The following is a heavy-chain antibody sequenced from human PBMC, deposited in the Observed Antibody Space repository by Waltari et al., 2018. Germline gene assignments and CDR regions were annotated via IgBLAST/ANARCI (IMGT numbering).Heavy chain of an antibody. CDR1: GYTFTSYA. J-gene: IGHJ3*02. D-gene: IGHD1-26*01. V-gene: IGHV1-3*03. Sequence: QAQLVQSGAEVKKPGASVKVSCKASGYTFTSYAMHWVRQAPGQRLEWMGWINAGNGNTKYSQEFQGRVTITRDTSASTAYMELSSLRSEDMAVYYCAREGYSGSYRGYAFDIWGQGTMVTVSS. CDR3: AREGYSGSYRGYAFDI. CDR2: INAGNGNT.